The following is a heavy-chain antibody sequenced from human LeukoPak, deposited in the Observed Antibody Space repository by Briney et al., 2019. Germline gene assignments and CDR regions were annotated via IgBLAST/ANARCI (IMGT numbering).Heavy chain of an antibody. D-gene: IGHD1-26*01. V-gene: IGHV1-8*01. J-gene: IGHJ3*02. Sequence: ASVKVSCKASGYTFTSYDINWVRQATGQGLEWMGWMNPNSGNTGYAQKFQGRVTMTRNTSISTAYMELSSLRFEDTAVYYCVRVGAPPYDAFDIWGQGTMVTVSS. CDR3: VRVGAPPYDAFDI. CDR2: MNPNSGNT. CDR1: GYTFTSYD.